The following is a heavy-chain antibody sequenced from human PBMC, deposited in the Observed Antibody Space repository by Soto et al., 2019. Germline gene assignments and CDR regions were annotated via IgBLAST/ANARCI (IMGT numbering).Heavy chain of an antibody. D-gene: IGHD2-21*02. CDR1: GFTFSSYA. J-gene: IGHJ5*02. CDR2: LSGSGATT. V-gene: IGHV3-23*01. CDR3: AKARCSDTDCYFPDT. Sequence: PGGSLRLCCGASGFTFSSYAMSWVRQAPGKGLEWVSRLSGSGATTKYADSVEGRFTISRDNSKNTLYLQMDSLSAEDTAIYYCAKARCSDTDCYFPDTWGQGTLVTVSS.